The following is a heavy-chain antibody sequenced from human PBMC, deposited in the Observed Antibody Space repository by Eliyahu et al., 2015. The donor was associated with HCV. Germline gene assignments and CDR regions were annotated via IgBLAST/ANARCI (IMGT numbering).Heavy chain of an antibody. CDR3: ARIGLRIGAFDI. CDR1: GXTFNSXW. CDR2: IKQDGSEK. D-gene: IGHD3/OR15-3a*01. J-gene: IGHJ3*02. V-gene: IGHV3-7*01. Sequence: EVQLVESGGGLVQPGGSLRLSCAASGXTFNSXWXSWVRQAPGKGREWVANIKQDGSEKFSVDSVKGRFTISRDNAKNSLYLQMNSLRAEDTAVYYCARIGLRIGAFDIWGQGTMVTVS.